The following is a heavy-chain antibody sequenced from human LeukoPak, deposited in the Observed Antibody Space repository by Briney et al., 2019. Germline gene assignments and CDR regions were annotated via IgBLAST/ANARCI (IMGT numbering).Heavy chain of an antibody. CDR1: GFTFSNYW. Sequence: GGSLRLSCAASGFTFSNYWLTWVRQAPRQGLEWVANIKQDGSEKHYVDSVKGRFTISRDNAKNSLYLQMNSLRAEDTAVYYCARDRQIAYWGRGTLVTVSS. V-gene: IGHV3-7*01. CDR2: IKQDGSEK. J-gene: IGHJ4*02. CDR3: ARDRQIAY.